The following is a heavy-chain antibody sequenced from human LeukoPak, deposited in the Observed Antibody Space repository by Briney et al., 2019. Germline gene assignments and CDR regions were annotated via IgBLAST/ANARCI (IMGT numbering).Heavy chain of an antibody. J-gene: IGHJ4*02. Sequence: GGSLRLSCAASGFTFSSYWMNWARQAPGKGLEWVASINHNGNVNYYADSVKGRFTISRDNSKNTLYLQMNSLRAEDTAVYYCARTNGDYVLDYWGQGTLVTVSS. CDR2: INHNGNVN. D-gene: IGHD4-17*01. CDR3: ARTNGDYVLDY. CDR1: GFTFSSYW. V-gene: IGHV3-7*01.